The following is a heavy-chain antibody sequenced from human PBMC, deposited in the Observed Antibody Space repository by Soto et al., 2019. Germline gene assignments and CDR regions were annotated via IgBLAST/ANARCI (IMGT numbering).Heavy chain of an antibody. V-gene: IGHV3-23*01. CDR2: ISGSGGST. J-gene: IGHJ4*02. Sequence: LRLSCAASGFTFSSYAMSWVRQAPGKGLEWVSAISGSGGSTYYADSVKGRFTISRDNARNSLYLQMSSLSDEDTAVYYCARAIRGFSYVVDYWGQGTLVTVSS. CDR1: GFTFSSYA. CDR3: ARAIRGFSYVVDY. D-gene: IGHD5-18*01.